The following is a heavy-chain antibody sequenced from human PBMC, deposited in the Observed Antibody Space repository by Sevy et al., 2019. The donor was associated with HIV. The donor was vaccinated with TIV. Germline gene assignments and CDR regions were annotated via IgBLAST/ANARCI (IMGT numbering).Heavy chain of an antibody. CDR3: ARVTDYGSGNYKDY. J-gene: IGHJ4*02. V-gene: IGHV1-2*02. CDR2: INPDSGDT. CDR1: GYTFTGYY. D-gene: IGHD3-10*01. Sequence: ASVKVSCKASGYTFTGYYLYWVRQAPGQGLEWIGWINPDSGDTNYAQKYDGRVTMTRDTSISTAYMELSRLRSDDTAVYYCARVTDYGSGNYKDYWGQGTQVTVSS.